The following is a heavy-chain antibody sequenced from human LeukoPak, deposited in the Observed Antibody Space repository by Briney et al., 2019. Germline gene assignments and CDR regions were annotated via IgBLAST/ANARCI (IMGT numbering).Heavy chain of an antibody. V-gene: IGHV3-30-3*01. Sequence: GGSLRLSCAASGFTFSSYAMHWVRQAPGKGLEWVAVISYGGSNKYYAASVKGRFTVSRDNSKTTVYLEMNSLSAEDTAVYYCATRQYCGIMSCFDDGAQGNLVTASS. CDR2: ISYGGSNK. CDR3: ATRQYCGIMSCFDD. D-gene: IGHD2-21*01. CDR1: GFTFSSYA. J-gene: IGHJ4*02.